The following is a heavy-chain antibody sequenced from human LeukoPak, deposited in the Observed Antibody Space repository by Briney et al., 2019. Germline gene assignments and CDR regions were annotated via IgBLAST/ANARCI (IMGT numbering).Heavy chain of an antibody. CDR2: IDWDDDK. J-gene: IGHJ4*02. D-gene: IGHD2/OR15-2a*01. CDR1: GFSLSTSGMC. V-gene: IGHV2-70*11. CDR3: ARGAHRYDDYCNAGAYGLFAY. Sequence: SGPTLVNPTQTLTLTCTFSGFSLSTSGMCVSWIRQPPGKALEWLACIDWDDDKYYSPSLKIRLSISNDDSKNRVVLTMTNMAPVDSAMYYSARGAHRYDDYCNAGAYGLFAYWGQGTLVTVSS.